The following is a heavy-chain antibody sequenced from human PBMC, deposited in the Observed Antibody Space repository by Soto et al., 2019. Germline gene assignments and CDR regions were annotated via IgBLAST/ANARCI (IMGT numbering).Heavy chain of an antibody. V-gene: IGHV3-30-3*01. J-gene: IGHJ4*02. CDR2: ISYDGSNK. Sequence: QVQLVESGGGVVQPGRSLRLSCAASGFTFSSYAMHWVRQAPGKGLEWVAVISYDGSNKYYADSVKGRFTISRDNSKNTLYLQMNSLRAEDTAVYYCAREGGSYYVFAFDYWGQGTLVTVSS. CDR1: GFTFSSYA. D-gene: IGHD1-26*01. CDR3: AREGGSYYVFAFDY.